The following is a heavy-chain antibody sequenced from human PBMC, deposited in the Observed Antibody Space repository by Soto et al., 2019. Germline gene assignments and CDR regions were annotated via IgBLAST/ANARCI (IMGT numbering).Heavy chain of an antibody. CDR2: INPNSGGT. V-gene: IGHV1-2*04. J-gene: IGHJ3*02. CDR1: GYTFTGYY. Sequence: ASVKVSCKASGYTFTGYYMHWVRQAPGQGLEWMGWINPNSGGTNYAQKFQGWVTMTRDTSISTAYMELSRLRSDDTAVYYCARIGYSSGWYNADAFDIWGQGKMVTVSS. D-gene: IGHD6-19*01. CDR3: ARIGYSSGWYNADAFDI.